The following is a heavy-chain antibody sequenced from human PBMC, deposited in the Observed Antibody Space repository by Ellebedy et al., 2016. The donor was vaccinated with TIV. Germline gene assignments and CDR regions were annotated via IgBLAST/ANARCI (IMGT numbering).Heavy chain of an antibody. J-gene: IGHJ4*02. CDR2: IYHSGNT. V-gene: IGHV4-39*01. CDR3: ARYVSYFDTPDQIDYYFDS. Sequence: SETLSLTCTVSGDSLGRSSSYWGWIRQPPGKGLEWIGSIYHSGNTYYNPSLESRVTISVDTSKGQFSLKLSTVTAADTAVYFCARYVSYFDTPDQIDYYFDSWGQGTLVTVSS. D-gene: IGHD3-9*01. CDR1: GDSLGRSSSY.